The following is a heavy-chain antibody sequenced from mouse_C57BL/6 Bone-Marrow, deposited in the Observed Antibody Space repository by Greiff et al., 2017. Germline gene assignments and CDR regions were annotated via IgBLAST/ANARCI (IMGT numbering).Heavy chain of an antibody. Sequence: EVQLQQPGAELVRPGASVKLSCTASGFNIKDDYMHWVKQRPDQGLEWIGWIDPENGDTEYASKFQGKATITADTSSNTAYLQLSSLTSEDTAVYYCTTESVITTDYWGQGTTLTVSS. V-gene: IGHV14-4*01. CDR1: GFNIKDDY. CDR3: TTESVITTDY. D-gene: IGHD1-1*01. J-gene: IGHJ2*01. CDR2: IDPENGDT.